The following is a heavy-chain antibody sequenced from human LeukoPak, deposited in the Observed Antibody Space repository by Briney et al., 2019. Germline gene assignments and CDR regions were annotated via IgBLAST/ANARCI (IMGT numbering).Heavy chain of an antibody. D-gene: IGHD3-10*01. V-gene: IGHV1-8*01. CDR2: MNPNSGNT. Sequence: GASVKVSCKASGYTFTSYDINWVRQATGQGLEWLGWMNPNSGNTGYAQKFQGRVTMTRNTSISTAYMELSSLRSEDTAVYYCARPLLYGSGSYNLLGNWGQGTLVTVSS. CDR1: GYTFTSYD. J-gene: IGHJ4*02. CDR3: ARPLLYGSGSYNLLGN.